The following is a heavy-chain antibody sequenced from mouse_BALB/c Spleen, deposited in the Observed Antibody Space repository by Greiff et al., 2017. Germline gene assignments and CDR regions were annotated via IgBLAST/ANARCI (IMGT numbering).Heavy chain of an antibody. CDR1: GYTFTSYW. CDR3: ARSSYDYDVAWFAY. D-gene: IGHD2-4*01. V-gene: IGHV1S81*02. J-gene: IGHJ3*01. Sequence: VQLQQPGAELVKPGASVKLSCKASGYTFTSYWMHWVKQRPGQGLEWIGEINPSNGRTNYNEKFKSKATLTVDKSSSTAYMQLSSLTSEDSAVYYCARSSYDYDVAWFAYWGQGTLVTVSA. CDR2: INPSNGRT.